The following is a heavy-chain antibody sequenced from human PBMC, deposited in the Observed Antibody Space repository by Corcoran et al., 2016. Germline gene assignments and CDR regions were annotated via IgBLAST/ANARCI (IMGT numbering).Heavy chain of an antibody. J-gene: IGHJ4*02. Sequence: EVQLVESGGGLVQPGGSLRLSCAASGFTFSDYSMHWVRQAPGKGLEWVSYSSSSSSTIHYAGSVKGRLTIARDNAWDSLYLQMNRLRDDETAVYYCARRCRSASCYFDNWGQGTLVTVSS. D-gene: IGHD2-2*01. CDR2: SSSSSSTI. V-gene: IGHV3-48*02. CDR3: ARRCRSASCYFDN. CDR1: GFTFSDYS.